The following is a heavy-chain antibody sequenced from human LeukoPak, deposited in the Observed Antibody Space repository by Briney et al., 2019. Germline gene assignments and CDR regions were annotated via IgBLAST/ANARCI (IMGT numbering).Heavy chain of an antibody. CDR1: GYTFTGHW. J-gene: IGHJ4*02. Sequence: GESLKISCKGAGYTFTGHWVAWVRQMPGKGLGWVGIIYPGNSETKYSPSVQGQVTISADNSITTAYLQWSSLKASDTAMYFCARGRYCDSNSCQRFDSWGQGTLVTVSS. D-gene: IGHD2-2*01. CDR2: IYPGNSET. V-gene: IGHV5-51*01. CDR3: ARGRYCDSNSCQRFDS.